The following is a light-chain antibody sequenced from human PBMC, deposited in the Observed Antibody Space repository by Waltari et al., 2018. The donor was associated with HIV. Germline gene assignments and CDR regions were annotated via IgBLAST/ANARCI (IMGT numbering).Light chain of an antibody. V-gene: IGLV1-47*01. CDR1: TSNLGNNF. Sequence: QPKMTQAPSASKTPGQRITMSCSGTTSNLGNNFISWYQQIAGAAPRLVMARNDQRPAGVPDRFSGTKSGTSAFLAITGLRLDDEATYFCASWDDNLGHWIFGGGTKLTVL. CDR3: ASWDDNLGHWI. J-gene: IGLJ2*01. CDR2: RND.